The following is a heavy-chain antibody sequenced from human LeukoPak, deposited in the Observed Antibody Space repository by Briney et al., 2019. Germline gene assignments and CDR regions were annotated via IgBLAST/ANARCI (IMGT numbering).Heavy chain of an antibody. D-gene: IGHD3-10*01. CDR1: GGSISSYY. J-gene: IGHJ4*02. Sequence: SETLSLTCTVSGGSISSYYWSWIRQPPGKGLEWIGCIYYSGSTNYNPSLKSRVTISVDTSKNQFSLKLSSVTAADTAVYYCARAIVWFGESKFDYWGQGTLVTVSS. CDR3: ARAIVWFGESKFDY. V-gene: IGHV4-59*01. CDR2: IYYSGST.